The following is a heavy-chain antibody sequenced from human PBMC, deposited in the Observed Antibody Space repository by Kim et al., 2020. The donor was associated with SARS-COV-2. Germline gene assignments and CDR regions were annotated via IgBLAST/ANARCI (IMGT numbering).Heavy chain of an antibody. D-gene: IGHD3-16*02. V-gene: IGHV3-11*05. CDR3: ARVGYDYVWGSYRDYYCYYGMDV. CDR1: GFTFSDYY. CDR2: ISSSSYT. Sequence: GGSLRLSCAASGFTFSDYYMSWIRQAPGKGLEWVSYISSSSYTNYADSVKGLFTISRDNAKNSLYLQMNSLRAEDTAVYYCARVGYDYVWGSYRDYYCYYGMDVWGQGTTVTVSS. J-gene: IGHJ6*02.